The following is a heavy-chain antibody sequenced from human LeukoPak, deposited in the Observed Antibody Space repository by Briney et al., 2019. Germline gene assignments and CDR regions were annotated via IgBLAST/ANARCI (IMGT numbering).Heavy chain of an antibody. CDR2: INPSGGST. D-gene: IGHD5-18*01. CDR1: GYTFTSYY. J-gene: IGHJ4*02. CDR3: AREYTSMGSYGYVGFGY. Sequence: GASVKVSCEASGYTFTSYYMHWARQAPGQGLEWMGIINPSGGSTSYAQKFQGRVTMTRDTSTSTVYMELSSLRSEDTAVYYCAREYTSMGSYGYVGFGYWGQGTLVTVSS. V-gene: IGHV1-46*01.